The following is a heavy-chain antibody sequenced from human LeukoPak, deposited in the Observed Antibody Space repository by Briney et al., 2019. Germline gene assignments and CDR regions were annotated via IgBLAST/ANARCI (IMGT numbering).Heavy chain of an antibody. CDR2: IYPGDSDT. CDR3: ARHLGEYTTSDRAKDYYFYMDV. CDR1: GYTFTNYW. Sequence: GESLKISCTASGYTFTNYWIGWVRQMPGKGLEWMGIIYPGDSDTRYSPSFQGQVTISADKSFSTAYLQWSSLKASDTALYYCARHLGEYTTSDRAKDYYFYMDVWGKGTTVTVSS. J-gene: IGHJ6*03. V-gene: IGHV5-51*01. D-gene: IGHD6-6*01.